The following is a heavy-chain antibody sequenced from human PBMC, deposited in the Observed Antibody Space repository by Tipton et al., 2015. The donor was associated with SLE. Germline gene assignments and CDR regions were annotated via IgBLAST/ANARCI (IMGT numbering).Heavy chain of an antibody. CDR1: GFTFSSYG. Sequence: SLRLSCAASGFTFSSYGMHWVRQAPGKGLEYVSAISNNGGSTYYADSVKGRFTISRDNSKNTLYLQMSSLRAEDTAVYYCVKNYDFWSGYYKYYFDYWGQGTLVTVSS. J-gene: IGHJ4*02. D-gene: IGHD3-3*01. CDR3: VKNYDFWSGYYKYYFDY. CDR2: ISNNGGST. V-gene: IGHV3-64D*06.